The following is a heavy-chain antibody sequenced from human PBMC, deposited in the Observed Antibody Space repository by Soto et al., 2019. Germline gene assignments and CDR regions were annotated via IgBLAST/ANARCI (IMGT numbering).Heavy chain of an antibody. CDR2: IIPIFGTA. D-gene: IGHD2-15*01. J-gene: IGHJ6*02. CDR1: GGTFSSYA. CDR3: ARGCSGGSCYLDYYYGMDV. Sequence: ASVKVSCKASGGTFSSYAISWVRQAPGQGLEWMGGIIPIFGTANYAQKFQGRVTITADESTSTAYMELSSLRSEDTAVYYCARGCSGGSCYLDYYYGMDVWGQGTTVTVSS. V-gene: IGHV1-69*13.